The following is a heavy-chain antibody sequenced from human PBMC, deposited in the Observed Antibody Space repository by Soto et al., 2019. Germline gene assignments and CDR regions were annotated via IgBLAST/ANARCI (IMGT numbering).Heavy chain of an antibody. J-gene: IGHJ6*03. CDR2: INPNSGGT. CDR3: ARAGETQYCSGGSCYYYYYMDV. Sequence: QVQLVQSGAEVKKPGASVKVSCKASGYTFTGYYMHWVRQAPGQGLEWMGWINPNSGGTNYAQKFQGWVTMTRDTSLSTAYMELSRLRSDDTAVYYCARAGETQYCSGGSCYYYYYMDVWGKGTTVTVSS. CDR1: GYTFTGYY. V-gene: IGHV1-2*04. D-gene: IGHD2-15*01.